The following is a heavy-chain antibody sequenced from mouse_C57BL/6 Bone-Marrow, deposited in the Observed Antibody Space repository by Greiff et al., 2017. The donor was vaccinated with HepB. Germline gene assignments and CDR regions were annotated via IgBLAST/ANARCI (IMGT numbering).Heavy chain of an antibody. D-gene: IGHD2-2*01. CDR1: GYTFTNYW. Sequence: VKLVESGAELVRPGTSVKMSCKASGYTFTNYWIGWAKQRPGHGLEWIGDIYPGGGYTNYNEKFKGKATLTADKSSSTAYMQFSSLTSEDSAIYYCARGLPWYVDVWGTGTTVTVSS. CDR3: ARGLPWYVDV. CDR2: IYPGGGYT. V-gene: IGHV1-63*01. J-gene: IGHJ1*03.